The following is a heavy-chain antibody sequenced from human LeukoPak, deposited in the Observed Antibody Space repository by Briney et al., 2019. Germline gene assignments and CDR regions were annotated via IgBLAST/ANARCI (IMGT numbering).Heavy chain of an antibody. CDR3: ARQSSDYYDSPWD. J-gene: IGHJ4*02. CDR1: GFTFTKYP. CDR2: ISDSGSNT. Sequence: GGSLRLSCAGSGFTFTKYPMSWVRQAPGKGLEWVSGISDSGSNTHYADSVKGRFTISRDNSKNTLYLQMNSLRAEDTAVYYCARQSSDYYDSPWDWGQGTLVTVSS. V-gene: IGHV3-23*01. D-gene: IGHD3-22*01.